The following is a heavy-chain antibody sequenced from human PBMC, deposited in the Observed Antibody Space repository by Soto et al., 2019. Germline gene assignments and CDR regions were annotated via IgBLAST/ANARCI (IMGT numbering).Heavy chain of an antibody. V-gene: IGHV3-23*01. CDR2: LSGSSLTV. CDR1: GFTFGSYG. J-gene: IGHJ4*02. CDR3: AKDTRIAARPIGYFDH. D-gene: IGHD6-6*01. Sequence: DVQLLESGGGLVQPGGSLRLTCAASGFTFGSYGMSWVRQAPGKGLEWVSSLSGSSLTVYYADSVKGRFTISRDNSDNTLFLVMTSLRAEDTAFYYCAKDTRIAARPIGYFDHWGQGTLVTVSS.